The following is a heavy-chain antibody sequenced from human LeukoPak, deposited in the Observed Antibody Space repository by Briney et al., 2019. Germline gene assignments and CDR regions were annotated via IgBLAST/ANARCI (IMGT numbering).Heavy chain of an antibody. V-gene: IGHV3-9*03. D-gene: IGHD5-12*01. J-gene: IGHJ4*02. CDR3: AKDIMSSGYDRGYFDY. CDR2: ISWNSGSI. CDR1: GFTFDDYA. Sequence: GGSLRLSCAASGFTFDDYAMHWVRQAPGKGLEWVSGISWNSGSIGYADPVKGRFTISRDNAKNSLYLQMNSLRAEDMALYYCAKDIMSSGYDRGYFDYWGQGTLVTVSS.